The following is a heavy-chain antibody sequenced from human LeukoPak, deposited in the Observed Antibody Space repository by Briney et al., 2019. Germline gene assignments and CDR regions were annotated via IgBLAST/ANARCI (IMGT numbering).Heavy chain of an antibody. CDR3: AKVAALDY. V-gene: IGHV3-21*04. D-gene: IGHD6-25*01. CDR2: ISSGSTYI. Sequence: GGSLRLSCAASGFTFSSYSMNWVRQAPGKGLEWVSSISSGSTYIHYADSVKGRFTISRDNSKNTLYLQMNSLRAEDTAVYYCAKVAALDYWGQGTLVTVSS. CDR1: GFTFSSYS. J-gene: IGHJ4*02.